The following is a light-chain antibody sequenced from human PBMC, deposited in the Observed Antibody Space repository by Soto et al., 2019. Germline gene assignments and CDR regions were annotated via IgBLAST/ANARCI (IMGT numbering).Light chain of an antibody. J-gene: IGKJ5*01. CDR2: DAS. CDR1: QSVGSF. CDR3: QQRSNWPIT. Sequence: EIVLTQSPATLSLSPGERVTLSCRASQSVGSFLAWYQQTPGQAPRLLIYDASNKATGIPARFSGSGSGTDFTLVISSLEPEDFAVYYCQQRSNWPITFGQGTRLESK. V-gene: IGKV3-11*01.